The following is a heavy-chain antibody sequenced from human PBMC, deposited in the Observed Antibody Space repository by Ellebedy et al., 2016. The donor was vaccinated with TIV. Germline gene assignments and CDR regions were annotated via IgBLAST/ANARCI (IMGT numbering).Heavy chain of an antibody. D-gene: IGHD3-22*01. Sequence: GGSLRLXCAASGFTFSDYGMHWVRQAPGKGLEWVAVISYDGSNKYYSDSVKGRFTISRDNSRNTLYLQMNSLRTGDTAVYYCAKDRGVAVVTTGHYWGQGTLVTVSS. CDR3: AKDRGVAVVTTGHY. J-gene: IGHJ4*02. V-gene: IGHV3-30*18. CDR1: GFTFSDYG. CDR2: ISYDGSNK.